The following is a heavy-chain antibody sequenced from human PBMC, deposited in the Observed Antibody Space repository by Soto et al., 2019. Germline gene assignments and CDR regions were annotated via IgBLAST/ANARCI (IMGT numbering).Heavy chain of an antibody. Sequence: SETLSLTCTVSGGSISSSTYYWGWMRQPPGKGLEWIASFFIGGNTYYNPSLKSRVTISVDTSKNQFSLKLSSVTAADTAVYYCARGRRGYSSGWYWFDPWGQGTQVT. D-gene: IGHD6-19*01. CDR2: FFIGGNT. CDR1: GGSISSSTYY. CDR3: ARGRRGYSSGWYWFDP. J-gene: IGHJ5*02. V-gene: IGHV4-39*01.